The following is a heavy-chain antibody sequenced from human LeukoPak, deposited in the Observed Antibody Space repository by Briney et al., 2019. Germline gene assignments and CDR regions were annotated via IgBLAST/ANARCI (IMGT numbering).Heavy chain of an antibody. J-gene: IGHJ4*02. CDR1: GGTFSSYA. CDR2: IIPIFGTA. V-gene: IGHV1-69*13. Sequence: SVKVSCKASGGTFSSYAISWVRQAPGQGLEWIGGIIPIFGTANYAQKFQGRVTITADESTSTAYMELSSLRSEDTAVYYCARLDCSSTSCSSLWGQGTLVTVSS. D-gene: IGHD2-2*01. CDR3: ARLDCSSTSCSSL.